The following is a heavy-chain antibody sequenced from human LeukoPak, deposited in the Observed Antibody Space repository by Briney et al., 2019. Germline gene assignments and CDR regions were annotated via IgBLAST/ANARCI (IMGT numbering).Heavy chain of an antibody. CDR3: ARDIVVVPAAMGSRTYNWFDP. J-gene: IGHJ5*02. D-gene: IGHD2-2*01. Sequence: SETLSLTRTVSGGSISSSSYYWGWIRQPPGKGLEWIGCIYYSGSTYYNPSLKSRVTISVDTSKNQFSLKLSSVTAADTAVYYCARDIVVVPAAMGSRTYNWFDPWGQGTLVTVSS. CDR1: GGSISSSSYY. V-gene: IGHV4-39*07. CDR2: IYYSGST.